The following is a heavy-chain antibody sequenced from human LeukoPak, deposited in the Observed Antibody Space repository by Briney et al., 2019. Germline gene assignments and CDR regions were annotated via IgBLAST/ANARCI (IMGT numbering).Heavy chain of an antibody. CDR3: ARGGQLWLLPTNWFDP. Sequence: GGSLRLSCAASGFIFSSYQMNWVRQAPGKGLEWIAYISSGGGTIYYADSVKGRFTISRDNTKNSVSLQMNSLSAEDTAVYYCARGGQLWLLPTNWFDPWGQGTLVTVSS. V-gene: IGHV3-48*03. CDR2: ISSGGGTI. J-gene: IGHJ5*02. D-gene: IGHD5-18*01. CDR1: GFIFSSYQ.